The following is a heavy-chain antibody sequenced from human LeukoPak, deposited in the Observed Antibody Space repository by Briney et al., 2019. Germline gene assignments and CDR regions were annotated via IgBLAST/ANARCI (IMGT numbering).Heavy chain of an antibody. V-gene: IGHV3-11*01. D-gene: IGHD6-13*01. CDR2: ISSSGSTI. Sequence: PGGSLRLSCAASGFTFSDYYMSWIRQAPGKGLEWVSYISSSGSTIYYADSVKGRSTISRDNAKNSLYLQMNSLRAEDTAVYYCARESSSWYVTGWFDPWGQGTLVTVSS. CDR3: ARESSSWYVTGWFDP. J-gene: IGHJ5*02. CDR1: GFTFSDYY.